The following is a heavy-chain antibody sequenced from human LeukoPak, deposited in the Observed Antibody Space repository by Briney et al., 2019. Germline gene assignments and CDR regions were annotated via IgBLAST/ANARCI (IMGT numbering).Heavy chain of an antibody. D-gene: IGHD2-15*01. V-gene: IGHV4-4*02. CDR2: VHLSGRT. J-gene: IGHJ4*02. CDR1: GGSISSTNW. Sequence: SGTLSLTCGVSGGSISSTNWWTWVRQPPGEGLEWIGEVHLSGRTNYNPSLESRVTMSVDTSKNQFSLKLSSVTAADTAVYYCARRKGCSATNCYGDTFDYWGQGTLVTVSS. CDR3: ARRKGCSATNCYGDTFDY.